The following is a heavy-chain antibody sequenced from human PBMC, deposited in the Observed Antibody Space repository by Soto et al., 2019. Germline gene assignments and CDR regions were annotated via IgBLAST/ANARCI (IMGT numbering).Heavy chain of an antibody. V-gene: IGHV3-30*18. CDR2: ISYDGGSNK. CDR1: GFTFSSYV. Sequence: GGSLRLSCAASGFTFSSYVMHWVRQAPGKGLEWVAVISYDGGSNKYYADSVKGRFTISRDNSKNTLYLQMNSLRAEDTAVYYCAKAPGIAAAGTNFDYWGHGTLVAVSS. D-gene: IGHD6-13*01. CDR3: AKAPGIAAAGTNFDY. J-gene: IGHJ4*01.